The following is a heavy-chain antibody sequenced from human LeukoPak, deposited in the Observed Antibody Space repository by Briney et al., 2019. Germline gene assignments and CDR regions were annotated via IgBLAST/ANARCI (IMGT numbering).Heavy chain of an antibody. Sequence: GRSLRHSCAASGFTFSSYGMHWVRQAPGKGLEWVAVISYDGSNKYYADSVKGRFTISRDNSKNTLYLQMNSLRAEDTAVYYCAKEGPLHSIDYWGQGTLVTVSS. V-gene: IGHV3-30*18. CDR2: ISYDGSNK. J-gene: IGHJ4*02. CDR1: GFTFSSYG. D-gene: IGHD2-15*01. CDR3: AKEGPLHSIDY.